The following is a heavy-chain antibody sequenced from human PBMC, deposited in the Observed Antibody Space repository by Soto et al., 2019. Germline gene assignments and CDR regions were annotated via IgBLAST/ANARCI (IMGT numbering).Heavy chain of an antibody. Sequence: PGGSLRLSCAASGFTFGDYWMHWVRQPPGKGPEWVSRMTGDGRTTQYADSVKGRFTASRDNAKSTLYLQMNSLRAEDTAVYYCARVGSSALAFDYWGQGTLVTVSS. J-gene: IGHJ4*02. D-gene: IGHD6-6*01. CDR3: ARVGSSALAFDY. CDR2: MTGDGRTT. V-gene: IGHV3-74*03. CDR1: GFTFGDYW.